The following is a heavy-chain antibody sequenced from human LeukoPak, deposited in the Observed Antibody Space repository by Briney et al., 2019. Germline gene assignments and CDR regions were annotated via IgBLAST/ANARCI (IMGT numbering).Heavy chain of an antibody. Sequence: GGSLRLSCADSGFTFSRYWMHWVRQTPGKGLVWVSCISADGSVTRYADSVKGRFTISRDNTKSTLNLQMHSLRAEDTAVYYCATAGGDGSRMGFDPWGQGTLVTVSS. CDR3: ATAGGDGSRMGFDP. V-gene: IGHV3-74*01. J-gene: IGHJ5*02. CDR1: GFTFSRYW. D-gene: IGHD2-15*01. CDR2: ISADGSVT.